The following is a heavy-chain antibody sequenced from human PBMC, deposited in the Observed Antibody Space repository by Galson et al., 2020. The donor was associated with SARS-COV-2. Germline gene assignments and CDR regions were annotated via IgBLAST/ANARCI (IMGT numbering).Heavy chain of an antibody. D-gene: IGHD3-22*01. V-gene: IGHV4-59*02. J-gene: IGHJ5*02. CDR2: IYYRGST. Sequence: ASETLSLTCTVSGGSVISNYWTWIRQPPGKGLEWIGYIYYRGSTNYNPSLKSRVTISVDTSKNQISLKLNSVTAADTAMYYCANSRDWFDPWGQGTLVTVSS. CDR3: ANSRDWFDP. CDR1: GGSVISNY.